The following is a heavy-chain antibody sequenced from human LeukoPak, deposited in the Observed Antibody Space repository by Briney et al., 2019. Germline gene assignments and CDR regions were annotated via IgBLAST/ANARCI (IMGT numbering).Heavy chain of an antibody. J-gene: IGHJ4*02. D-gene: IGHD3-22*01. V-gene: IGHV3-23*01. Sequence: PGGSLRLSCAVSGIPLSNNGMSWVRQAPGKGLEWVAGISGSGGGTNYADSVKGRFTISRDNPKNTLYLQMNSLPVEDTAVYFCARRGVVIRVILVGFHKEAYYFDSWGQGALVTVSS. CDR1: GIPLSNNG. CDR2: ISGSGGGT. CDR3: ARRGVVIRVILVGFHKEAYYFDS.